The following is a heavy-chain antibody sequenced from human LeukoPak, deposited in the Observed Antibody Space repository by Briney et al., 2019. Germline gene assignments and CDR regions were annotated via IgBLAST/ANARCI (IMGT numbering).Heavy chain of an antibody. J-gene: IGHJ4*02. CDR3: ARWAAARYGDY. CDR1: GDSDSSGSYY. D-gene: IGHD6-13*01. Sequence: SETQSLTCTVSGDSDSSGSYYWSWIRQPPGKVLEWVGYIYYSGSTNYNPSLKSRVPISVDTTKNQFSLKLSSVTAADTAVYYCARWAAARYGDYWGQGTLVTVSS. V-gene: IGHV4-61*01. CDR2: IYYSGST.